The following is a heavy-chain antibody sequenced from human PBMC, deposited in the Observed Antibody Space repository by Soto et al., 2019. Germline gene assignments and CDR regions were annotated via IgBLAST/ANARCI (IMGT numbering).Heavy chain of an antibody. D-gene: IGHD5-18*01. J-gene: IGHJ4*02. CDR3: ARDSETNGYSYDYFDY. CDR1: GFTFRTYA. Sequence: QVQLVESGGGVVQPGRSLKLSCAASGFTFRTYAMHWVRQAPGKGLEWVAVISYDGSNTYYADSVKGRFTISRDSCKIXLYRQMNSLRTEDSAVYYCARDSETNGYSYDYFDYWGQGTLVTVSS. CDR2: ISYDGSNT. V-gene: IGHV3-30*04.